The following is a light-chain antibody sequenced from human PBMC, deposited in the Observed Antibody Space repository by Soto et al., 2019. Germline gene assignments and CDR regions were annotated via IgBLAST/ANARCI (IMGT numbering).Light chain of an antibody. CDR1: NTDLGVYGY. Sequence: QSALAQPASVSGSFGQSITISCSRPNTDLGVYGYVSWYQHHPGKAPKLLIYDVNNRPSGISDRFSGSKSGDTASLTISGLQAEDEADYFCFSKISGFVYGFGTGTKVTVL. CDR2: DVN. V-gene: IGLV2-14*01. J-gene: IGLJ1*01. CDR3: FSKISGFVYG.